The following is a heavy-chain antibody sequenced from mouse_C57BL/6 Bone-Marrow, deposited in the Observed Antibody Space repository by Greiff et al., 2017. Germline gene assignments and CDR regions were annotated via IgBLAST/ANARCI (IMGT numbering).Heavy chain of an antibody. V-gene: IGHV1-53*01. J-gene: IGHJ2*01. CDR3: ARGGYYDYGFDY. Sequence: QVQLQQPGPELVKPGASVKLSCKASGYTFTSYWMHWVKQRPGHGLEWIGNINPRNGGTNYNEKFKSKATLTVDKSSSTAYMQLSSLTAEDSAVYYCARGGYYDYGFDYWGQGTTLTVSS. D-gene: IGHD2-4*01. CDR2: INPRNGGT. CDR1: GYTFTSYW.